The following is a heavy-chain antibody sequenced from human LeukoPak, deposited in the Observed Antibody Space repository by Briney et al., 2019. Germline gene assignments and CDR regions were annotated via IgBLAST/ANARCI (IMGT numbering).Heavy chain of an antibody. CDR3: ARLTYGNDYYYYMDV. J-gene: IGHJ6*03. CDR1: GYSISSGYY. V-gene: IGHV4-38-2*01. D-gene: IGHD3-10*01. Sequence: SETVSLTCAVSGYSISSGYYWGWIRQPPGKGLEWIGIIYHSGSTYYNPSLKSRVTISVDPSKNQFSLKLSSVTAADTAVYYCARLTYGNDYYYYMDVWGKGTTVTVSS. CDR2: IYHSGST.